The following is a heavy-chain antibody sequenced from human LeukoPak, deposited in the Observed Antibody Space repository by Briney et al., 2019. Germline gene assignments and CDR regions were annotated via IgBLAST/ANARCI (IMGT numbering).Heavy chain of an antibody. D-gene: IGHD6-19*01. CDR2: IYSGGST. Sequence: GGSLRLSCAASGFTVSSNYMSWVRQAPGKGLEWVSIIYSGGSTYYADSVKGRFSISRDNSKKTLYLQMNSLRAEDTAVYYCARGLAVAGTGFDYWGQGTLVTVSS. CDR1: GFTVSSNY. J-gene: IGHJ4*02. V-gene: IGHV3-66*01. CDR3: ARGLAVAGTGFDY.